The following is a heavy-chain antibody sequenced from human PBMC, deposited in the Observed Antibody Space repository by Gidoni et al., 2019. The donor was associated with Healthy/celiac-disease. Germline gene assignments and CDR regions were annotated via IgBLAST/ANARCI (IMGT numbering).Heavy chain of an antibody. CDR2: INPSGGST. Sequence: QVQLGQSGAEVRKPVVSVKVSCKASGYTLPSYYMHLVRQAPGQGLEWMGIINPSGGSTSYAQKCQGRVTMTRDTSTSTVYMEMSSLRSEDTAVYYCARDAEEYSSYDLGYYYYGMDVWGQGTTVTVSS. CDR3: ARDAEEYSSYDLGYYYYGMDV. V-gene: IGHV1-46*01. CDR1: GYTLPSYY. J-gene: IGHJ6*02. D-gene: IGHD5-12*01.